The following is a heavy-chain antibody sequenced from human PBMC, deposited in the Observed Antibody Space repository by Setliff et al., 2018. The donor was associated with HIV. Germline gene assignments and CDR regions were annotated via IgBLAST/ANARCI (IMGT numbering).Heavy chain of an antibody. CDR3: ARGCYDSRGYYYPFDY. Sequence: GGSLRLSCAASGFTFSSYSMNWVRQAPGKGLEWVSSISSSSSYIYYADSVKGRFTISRDNAKNSLYLQMNSLRAEDTAVYYCARGCYDSRGYYYPFDYWGQGTLVTVSS. J-gene: IGHJ4*02. CDR1: GFTFSSYS. D-gene: IGHD3-22*01. V-gene: IGHV3-21*01. CDR2: ISSSSSYI.